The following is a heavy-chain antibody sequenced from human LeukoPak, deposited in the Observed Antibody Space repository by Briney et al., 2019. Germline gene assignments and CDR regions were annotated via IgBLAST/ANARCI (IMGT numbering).Heavy chain of an antibody. J-gene: IGHJ3*02. CDR1: GFTLSSYA. CDR3: AKPCRSGLSPFDAFDI. V-gene: IGHV3-23*01. D-gene: IGHD6-19*01. CDR2: NSGSGDST. Sequence: PGGSLRLSCAASGFTLSSYAMSWVRQAPGKGLEWVSANSGSGDSTYYADSVKGRFTISRDNSKNTLYLQMNSLRAEDTAVYYCAKPCRSGLSPFDAFDIWGQGTMVTVSS.